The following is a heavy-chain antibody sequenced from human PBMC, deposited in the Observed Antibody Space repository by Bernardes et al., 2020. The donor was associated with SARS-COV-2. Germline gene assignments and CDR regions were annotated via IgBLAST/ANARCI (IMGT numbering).Heavy chain of an antibody. CDR1: GFTFSSYA. Sequence: GGSLRLSCAASGFTFSSYAMSWVRLAPGKGLEWVSGMSGSGGSTYYADSVKGRFTISRDNSKNTLYLQMNSLRAEDTAVYYCAKCYDSSGYFPDYWGQGTLVTVS. D-gene: IGHD3-22*01. CDR2: MSGSGGST. CDR3: AKCYDSSGYFPDY. J-gene: IGHJ4*02. V-gene: IGHV3-23*01.